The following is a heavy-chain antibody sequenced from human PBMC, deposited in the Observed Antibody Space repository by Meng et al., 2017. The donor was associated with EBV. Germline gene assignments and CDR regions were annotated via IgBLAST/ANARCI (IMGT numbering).Heavy chain of an antibody. CDR1: GGPFRRDA. Sequence: QGEVGRAGAEVKRPGSSLKISCKTSGGPFRRDAVSWVRQGPGQGLEWLGGLIPMSGAPHYAQKFQDRVTITADEYTRTHYMELSSLRSDDTSMYYCASESGRGFTPDFWGQGTLVTVSS. V-gene: IGHV1-69*01. CDR2: LIPMSGAP. J-gene: IGHJ4*02. D-gene: IGHD3-10*01. CDR3: ASESGRGFTPDF.